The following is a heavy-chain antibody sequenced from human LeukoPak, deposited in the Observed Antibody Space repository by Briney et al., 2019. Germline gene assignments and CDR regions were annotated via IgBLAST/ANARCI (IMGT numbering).Heavy chain of an antibody. CDR3: ARASSTSCPEWFDP. D-gene: IGHD2-2*01. J-gene: IGHJ5*02. V-gene: IGHV3-30-3*01. Sequence: GGSLGLSCAASGFTFSSYAMHWVRQAPGKGLEWVAVISYDGSNKYYADSVKGRFTISRDNSKNTLYLQMNSLRAEDTAVYYCARASSTSCPEWFDPWGQGTLVTVSS. CDR2: ISYDGSNK. CDR1: GFTFSSYA.